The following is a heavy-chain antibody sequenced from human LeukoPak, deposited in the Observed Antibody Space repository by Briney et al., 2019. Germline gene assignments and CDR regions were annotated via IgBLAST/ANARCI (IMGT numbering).Heavy chain of an antibody. J-gene: IGHJ5*02. Sequence: ASVKLSCKASGYSFGIFGTSRVRQAPGQGLEWMGWISANNGNTNYAQNLQGRVTMTTDTSTSTAYMELRSLRSDDTAVYYCARVGVVVPAAWFDPWGQGTLVTVSS. CDR1: GYSFGIFG. CDR2: ISANNGNT. D-gene: IGHD2-2*01. CDR3: ARVGVVVPAAWFDP. V-gene: IGHV1-18*01.